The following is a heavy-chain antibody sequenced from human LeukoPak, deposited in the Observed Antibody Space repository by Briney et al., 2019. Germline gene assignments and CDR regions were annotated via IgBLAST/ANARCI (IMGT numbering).Heavy chain of an antibody. J-gene: IGHJ4*02. D-gene: IGHD3-10*01. CDR1: GFTFGDYY. V-gene: IGHV3-11*01. CDR2: ISSSGSII. Sequence: PGGSPRLSCAASGFTFGDYYMSWIRQAPGKGPEWVSYISSSGSIIYYADSVKGRFTISRDNAKKSLFLQMSSLRAEDTAVYYCSFSMVRGVIGTYYFDYWGQGTLVTVSS. CDR3: SFSMVRGVIGTYYFDY.